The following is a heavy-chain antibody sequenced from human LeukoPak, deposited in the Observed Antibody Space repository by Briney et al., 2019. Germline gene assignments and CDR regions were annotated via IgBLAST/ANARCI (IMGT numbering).Heavy chain of an antibody. Sequence: SETLSLTCAVYGRSFSGYYWSWIRQPPGKGLEWIGEINHSGSTNYNPSLKSRVTISVDTSKNQFSLKLSSVTAADTAVYYCARLGESSGYLTAFDYWGQGTLVTVSS. CDR2: INHSGST. CDR1: GRSFSGYY. J-gene: IGHJ4*02. V-gene: IGHV4-34*01. D-gene: IGHD3-22*01. CDR3: ARLGESSGYLTAFDY.